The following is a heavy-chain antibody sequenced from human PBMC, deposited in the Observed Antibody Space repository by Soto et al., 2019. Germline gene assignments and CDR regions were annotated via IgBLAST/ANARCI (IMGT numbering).Heavy chain of an antibody. J-gene: IGHJ6*02. Sequence: QVQLVQSGAEVKKPGASVKVSCKASGYTFTSYGISWVRQAPGQGLEWMGWISAYNGNTNYAQKLQGRVNMTTDTSTSTAYIELRSLISDDTAVYYCVRDSPIYCRGGSCYHYYYGMDVWGQGTTVTVSS. CDR3: VRDSPIYCRGGSCYHYYYGMDV. D-gene: IGHD2-15*01. V-gene: IGHV1-18*01. CDR2: ISAYNGNT. CDR1: GYTFTSYG.